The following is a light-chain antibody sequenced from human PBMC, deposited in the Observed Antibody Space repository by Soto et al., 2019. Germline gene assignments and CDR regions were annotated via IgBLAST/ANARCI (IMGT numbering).Light chain of an antibody. J-gene: IGKJ1*01. CDR1: QSVSSTY. CDR2: GAF. Sequence: EIVLTQSPGTLSLYPGERVTLSCRASQSVSSTYLAWYQHKPGQAPRLLIYGAFSRATGIPDRFSGSGSGTDFTLTISRLEPEDFAVYYCHQYGSSPWTFGQGTKVDIK. V-gene: IGKV3-20*01. CDR3: HQYGSSPWT.